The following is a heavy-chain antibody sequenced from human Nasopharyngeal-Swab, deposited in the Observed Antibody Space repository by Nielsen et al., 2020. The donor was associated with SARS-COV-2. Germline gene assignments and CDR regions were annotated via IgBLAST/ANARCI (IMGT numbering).Heavy chain of an antibody. Sequence: GESLKISCAASGFTFSSYGMHWVRQAPGKGLEWVAVIWYDGSNKYYADSVKGRLTISRDNSKNTLYLQMNSLRAEDTAVYYCAAHDFWSGYPYWGQGTLVTVSS. CDR1: GFTFSSYG. D-gene: IGHD3-3*01. V-gene: IGHV3-30*02. CDR3: AAHDFWSGYPY. CDR2: IWYDGSNK. J-gene: IGHJ4*02.